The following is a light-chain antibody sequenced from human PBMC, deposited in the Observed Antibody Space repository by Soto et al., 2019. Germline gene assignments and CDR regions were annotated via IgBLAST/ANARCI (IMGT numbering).Light chain of an antibody. J-gene: IGLJ1*01. V-gene: IGLV2-14*03. CDR2: DVS. Sequence: QSVLAQPASVSGSPGQSITISCTGSSSDIGAYNYVSWYQQFPGKAPKLLIYDVSNRPAGVSDRFSGSRSYNTASLTISGLQAEDEAVYYCSSYSTTSTLGDVFGTGTKLTVL. CDR3: SSYSTTSTLGDV. CDR1: SSDIGAYNY.